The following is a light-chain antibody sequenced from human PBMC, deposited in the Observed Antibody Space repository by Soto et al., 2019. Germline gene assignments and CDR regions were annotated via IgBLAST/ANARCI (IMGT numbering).Light chain of an antibody. CDR1: QSLSSNS. J-gene: IGKJ1*01. Sequence: IVLTQSPGTLSLSPGERATLSCRASQSLSSNSLAWYQHKPGQAPRLLIYGASSKATGVPDRLYGTGSGTDFTLTISRLEPEDFAVYYCQQYSSSPQTFGQGTKVDNK. CDR3: QQYSSSPQT. V-gene: IGKV3-20*01. CDR2: GAS.